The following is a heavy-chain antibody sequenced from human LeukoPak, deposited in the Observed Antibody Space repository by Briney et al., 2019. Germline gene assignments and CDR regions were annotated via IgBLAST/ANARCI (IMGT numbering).Heavy chain of an antibody. CDR1: GGSISSSSYY. V-gene: IGHV4-39*01. Sequence: SETLSLTCTVSGGSISSSSYYWGWIRQPPGKGLEWIGSIYYSGSTYYNPSLKSRVTISVDTSKNQFSLKLSSVTAADTAVYYCARRRSAWLDYYDSSGYYFDYWGQGTLVTVSS. CDR3: ARRRSAWLDYYDSSGYYFDY. CDR2: IYYSGST. D-gene: IGHD3-22*01. J-gene: IGHJ4*02.